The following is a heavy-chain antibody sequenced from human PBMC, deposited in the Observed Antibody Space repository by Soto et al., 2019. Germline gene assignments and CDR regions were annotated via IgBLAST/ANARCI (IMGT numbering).Heavy chain of an antibody. V-gene: IGHV1-69*01. CDR2: IIPIFGTA. J-gene: IGHJ4*02. D-gene: IGHD6-13*01. CDR3: ARDLIAAAGTVGGFDY. Sequence: QVQLVQSGAEVKKPGSSVKVSCKASGGTFSSYAISWVRQAPGQGLEWMGGIIPIFGTANYAQKFQGRVTITADESTSTAYVELSSLRSEDTAVYYCARDLIAAAGTVGGFDYWGQGTLVTVSS. CDR1: GGTFSSYA.